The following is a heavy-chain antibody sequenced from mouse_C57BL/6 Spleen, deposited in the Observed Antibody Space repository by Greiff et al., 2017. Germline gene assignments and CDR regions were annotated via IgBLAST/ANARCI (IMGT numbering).Heavy chain of an antibody. Sequence: VKLMESGAELVRPGASVTLSCKASGYTFTDYEMHWVKQTPVHGLEWIGAIDPETGGTAYNQKFKGKAILTADKSSSTAYMELRSLTSEDSAVYYCTNGGLRRGDYWGQGTTLTVSS. D-gene: IGHD2-4*01. V-gene: IGHV1-15*01. J-gene: IGHJ2*01. CDR3: TNGGLRRGDY. CDR2: IDPETGGT. CDR1: GYTFTDYE.